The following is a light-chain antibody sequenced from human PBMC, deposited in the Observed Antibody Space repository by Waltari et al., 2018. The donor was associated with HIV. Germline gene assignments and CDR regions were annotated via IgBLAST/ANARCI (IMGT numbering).Light chain of an antibody. Sequence: VLTQSPGTLSLSQGEPAILSCRASRSIKSTFLVWYQQKPGQPPRLLTDSASTRAVGIPDRFTASGSGTDFTLTISRLEPEDFAVYFCQQCGTEPRSFGQGT. V-gene: IGKV3-20*01. J-gene: IGKJ2*03. CDR3: QQCGTEPRS. CDR2: SAS. CDR1: RSIKSTF.